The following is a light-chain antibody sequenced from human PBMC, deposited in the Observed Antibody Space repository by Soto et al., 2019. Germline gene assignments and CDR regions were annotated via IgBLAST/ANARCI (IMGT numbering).Light chain of an antibody. CDR3: QQYGSSPLT. V-gene: IGKV3-20*01. CDR2: RAS. CDR1: QSVSSDY. Sequence: EIVLTQSPGTLSLSPGERATLSCRASQSVSSDYLAWYQQKPGQTPKVLIYRASSRATGIPDRFSGSGSGTDFTLTISRLEPEDFAVYYCQQYGSSPLTLGGGTKVEIK. J-gene: IGKJ4*01.